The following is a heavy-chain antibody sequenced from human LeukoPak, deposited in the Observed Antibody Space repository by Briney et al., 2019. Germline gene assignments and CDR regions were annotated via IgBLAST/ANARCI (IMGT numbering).Heavy chain of an antibody. CDR3: ARQHAVYYDSSGYPDAFDI. CDR2: IFYSGST. CDR1: GGSISSSSYY. V-gene: IGHV4-39*01. D-gene: IGHD3-22*01. J-gene: IGHJ3*02. Sequence: SETLSLTCTVSGGSISSSSYYWGWIRQPPGKGLEWIGNIFYSGSTYYSPSLKSRVTISLDTSRNQFSLKLNSVTAADTAVYYCARQHAVYYDSSGYPDAFDIWGQGTMVTVSS.